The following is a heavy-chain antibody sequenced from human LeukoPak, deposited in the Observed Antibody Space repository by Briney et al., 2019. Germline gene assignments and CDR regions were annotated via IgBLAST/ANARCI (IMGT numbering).Heavy chain of an antibody. V-gene: IGHV1-18*01. CDR3: ARDGSYFGNTHDY. CDR1: GYTFINHA. J-gene: IGHJ4*02. D-gene: IGHD4-23*01. CDR2: ISAYNGNT. Sequence: ASVKVSCKASGYTFINHAIHWVRQAPGQRLEWMGWISAYNGNTNYAQKLQGRVTMTTDTSTSTAYMELRSLRSDDTAVYYCARDGSYFGNTHDYWGQGTLVTVSS.